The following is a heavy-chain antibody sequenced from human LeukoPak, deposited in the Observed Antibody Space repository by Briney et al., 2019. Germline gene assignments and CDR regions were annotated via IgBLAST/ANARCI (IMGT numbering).Heavy chain of an antibody. D-gene: IGHD2-2*01. CDR3: ARGSRLVVPAAIYWFDP. CDR1: GGSISSGGYY. V-gene: IGHV4-31*03. Sequence: SETLSLTCTVSGGSISSGGYYWSWIRQHPGKGLEWIGYIYYSGSTYYNPSLKSRVTISVDTSKNQFSLKLSSVTAADTAVYYCARGSRLVVPAAIYWFDPWGQGTLVTVSS. CDR2: IYYSGST. J-gene: IGHJ5*02.